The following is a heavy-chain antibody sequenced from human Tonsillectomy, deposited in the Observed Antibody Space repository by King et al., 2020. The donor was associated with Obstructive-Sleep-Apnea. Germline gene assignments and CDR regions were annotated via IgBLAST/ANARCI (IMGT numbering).Heavy chain of an antibody. J-gene: IGHJ4*02. V-gene: IGHV4-38-2*02. D-gene: IGHD2-15*01. Sequence: QLQESGPGLVKPSETLSLTCTVSGYSISSGHYWGWIRQPPGKGLEWIGSIYHSGNTYYNPSLKSRVTISVDTSKSQFSLRRSSVTAADTAVYYCARDLDLGYCSGGSCSSFDYWGQGTLVTVSS. CDR3: ARDLDLGYCSGGSCSSFDY. CDR1: GYSISSGHY. CDR2: IYHSGNT.